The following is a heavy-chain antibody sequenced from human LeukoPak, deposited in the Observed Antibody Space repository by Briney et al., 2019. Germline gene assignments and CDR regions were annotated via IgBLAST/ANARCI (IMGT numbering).Heavy chain of an antibody. CDR1: GGSISSSYYY. J-gene: IGHJ5*02. Sequence: PSETLSLTRTVSGGSISSSYYYWGWIRQPPGKGLEWIGSIYSSGSTYYNPSLKSRVTISVDTSKNQFSLKLTSVTAADTAVYYCARHHGPWGQGTLVTVSS. D-gene: IGHD4-17*01. CDR3: ARHHGP. CDR2: IYSSGST. V-gene: IGHV4-39*01.